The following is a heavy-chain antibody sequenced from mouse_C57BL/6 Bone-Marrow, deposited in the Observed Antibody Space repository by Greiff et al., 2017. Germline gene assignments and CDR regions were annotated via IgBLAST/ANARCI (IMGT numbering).Heavy chain of an antibody. CDR2: INPNNGGT. CDR3: ARAYYYGSSDWYFEV. CDR1: GYTFTDYN. Sequence: VQLQQSGPELVKPGASVKIPCKASGYTFTDYNMDWVKQSHGKSLEWIGDINPNNGGTIYNQKFKGKATLTVDKSSSTAYMELRSLTSEDTAVYYCARAYYYGSSDWYFEVWGTGTTVTVSS. D-gene: IGHD1-1*01. V-gene: IGHV1-18*01. J-gene: IGHJ1*03.